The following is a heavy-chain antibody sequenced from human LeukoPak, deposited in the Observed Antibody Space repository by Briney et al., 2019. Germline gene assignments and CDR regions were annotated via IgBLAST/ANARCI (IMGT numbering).Heavy chain of an antibody. CDR3: ARVSSSGILDY. CDR1: GGSISSYF. CDR2: IYYSGST. V-gene: IGHV4-59*01. J-gene: IGHJ4*02. Sequence: PSETLSLTCTVSGGSISSYFWSCIRQPPGKGLEWIGYIYYSGSTNYNPSLKSRVTISVDTSKNQFSVKLSYVTAADTAVYYCARVSSSGILDYWGQGTLVTVSS. D-gene: IGHD3-22*01.